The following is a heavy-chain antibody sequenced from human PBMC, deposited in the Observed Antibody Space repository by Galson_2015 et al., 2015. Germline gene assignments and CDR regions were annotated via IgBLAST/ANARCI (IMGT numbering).Heavy chain of an antibody. CDR1: GYTFTSYD. J-gene: IGHJ3*02. V-gene: IGHV1-8*01. D-gene: IGHD5/OR15-5a*01. CDR2: MNPNSGNT. Sequence: SVKVSCKASGYTFTSYDINWVRQATGQGLEWMGWMNPNSGNTGYAQKFQGRVTMTRNTSISTAYMELSSLRSEDTAVYYCARFVDIVWDAAFDIWGQGTMVTVSS. CDR3: ARFVDIVWDAAFDI.